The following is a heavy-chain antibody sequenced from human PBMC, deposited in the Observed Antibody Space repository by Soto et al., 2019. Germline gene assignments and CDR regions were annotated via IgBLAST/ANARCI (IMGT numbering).Heavy chain of an antibody. CDR3: AKRPGGGGPFDF. D-gene: IGHD3-16*01. J-gene: IGHJ4*02. CDR1: GFTFSTYA. Sequence: EVELLESGGGLVQPEGSLRLSCAASGFTFSTYAMGWVRQAPGKGLEWVSVVSSGGGTHYADSVKGRFTVSRDNSKNTLALQMDRPRGRCPGGYYLAKRPGGGGPFDFWGQGALVTVSS. CDR2: VSSGGGT. V-gene: IGHV3-23*01.